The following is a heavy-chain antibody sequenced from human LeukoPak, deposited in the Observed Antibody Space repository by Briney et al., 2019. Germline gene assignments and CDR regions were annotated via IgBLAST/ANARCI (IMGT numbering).Heavy chain of an antibody. J-gene: IGHJ6*02. CDR3: AKVRAPYNHDRMDV. Sequence: GGSLRLSCAASGFIFSSYGMHWVRQSPGKGLEWAAVISYDGSMEYYADSVKGRFTISRDNSKNTLYLLMNSLRAEDTAVYYCAKVRAPYNHDRMDVWGQGTTVTVSS. V-gene: IGHV3-30*18. CDR2: ISYDGSME. D-gene: IGHD1-1*01. CDR1: GFIFSSYG.